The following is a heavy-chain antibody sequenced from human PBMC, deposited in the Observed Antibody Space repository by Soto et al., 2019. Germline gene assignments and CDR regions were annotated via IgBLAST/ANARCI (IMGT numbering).Heavy chain of an antibody. CDR1: GGTFSSYA. V-gene: IGHV1-69*13. J-gene: IGHJ5*02. CDR3: ARDSYGSGDNWFDP. D-gene: IGHD3-10*01. CDR2: IIPIFGTA. Sequence: SVKVSCKASGGTFSSYAISWVRQAPGQGLEWMGGIIPIFGTANHAQKFQGRVTITADESTSTACMELSSLRSEDTAVYYCARDSYGSGDNWFDPWGQGTLVTVSS.